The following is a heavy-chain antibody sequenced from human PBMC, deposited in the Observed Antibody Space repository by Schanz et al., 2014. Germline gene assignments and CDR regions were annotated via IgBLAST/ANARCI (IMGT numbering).Heavy chain of an antibody. CDR1: GFSFSSYA. V-gene: IGHV3-23*01. Sequence: DVQLLESGGGLVQPGGSLRLSCATSGFSFSSYAINWVRQAPGKGLEWVSGISGSGASTYYAGSVKGRFTMSRDNAKNSVCLQMNSLRAEDTAIYYCAKNQYDDVDLSSFYFDFWGQGTLVTVSS. CDR2: ISGSGAST. D-gene: IGHD3-10*02. CDR3: AKNQYDDVDLSSFYFDF. J-gene: IGHJ4*02.